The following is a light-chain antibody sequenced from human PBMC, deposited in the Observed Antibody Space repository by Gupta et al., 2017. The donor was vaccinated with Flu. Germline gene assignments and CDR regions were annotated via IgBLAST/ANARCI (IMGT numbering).Light chain of an antibody. CDR1: SSDIGYYNY. Sequence: HSALTQPRPVSVSPGQSLPLSCTGTSSDIGYYNYVSWFQQHPGKAPKLLIYDVTKRSSGVSARFSGSKAGYTASLTISGLQAEDEADYHCCSYAGSYTVVFGGGTKLTVL. CDR3: CSYAGSYTVV. CDR2: DVT. V-gene: IGLV2-11*01. J-gene: IGLJ2*01.